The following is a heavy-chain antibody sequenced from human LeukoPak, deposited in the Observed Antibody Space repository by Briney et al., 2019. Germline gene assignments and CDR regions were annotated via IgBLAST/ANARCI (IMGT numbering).Heavy chain of an antibody. Sequence: PSETLSLTCTVSGGSISSCTYYWGWIRQPPGKGLEWIGSIYYSGSTYYTPSLKSRVTISVDTSRNQFSLKLSSVTAADTAMYYCARGAYTSSRFDPWGQGTLVTVSS. CDR1: GGSISSCTYY. CDR3: ARGAYTSSRFDP. D-gene: IGHD6-6*01. V-gene: IGHV4-39*01. CDR2: IYYSGST. J-gene: IGHJ5*02.